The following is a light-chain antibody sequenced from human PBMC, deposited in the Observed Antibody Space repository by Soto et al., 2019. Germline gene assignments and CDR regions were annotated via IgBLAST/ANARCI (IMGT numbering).Light chain of an antibody. CDR3: QQYGTSQWT. V-gene: IGKV3-20*01. J-gene: IGKJ1*01. Sequence: EIVLTQSPGTLSLSPGERATLSCRASQSVSSSYLARYQQKPGQAPRLLIYGASSRATGIPDRFSGSGSGTDFTLTISRLEHEDFEVYYCQQYGTSQWTLGQGTKADIK. CDR1: QSVSSSY. CDR2: GAS.